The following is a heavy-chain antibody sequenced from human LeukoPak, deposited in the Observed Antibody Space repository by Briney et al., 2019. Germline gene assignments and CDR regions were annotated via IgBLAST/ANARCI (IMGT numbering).Heavy chain of an antibody. J-gene: IGHJ4*02. V-gene: IGHV1-18*01. D-gene: IGHD6-19*01. CDR3: ARLIAVAGTNFDY. CDR1: GYTFTSYG. Sequence: GASVKVSCKASGYTFTSYGISWVRQAPGQGLEWMGWISAYNGNTNYAQKLQGRVTMATDTSTSTAYMGLRSLRSDDSAVYYCARLIAVAGTNFDYWGQGTLVTVSS. CDR2: ISAYNGNT.